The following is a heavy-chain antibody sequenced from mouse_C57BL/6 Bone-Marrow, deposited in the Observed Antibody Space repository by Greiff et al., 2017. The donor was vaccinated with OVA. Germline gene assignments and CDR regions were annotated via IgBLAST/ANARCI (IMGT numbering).Heavy chain of an antibody. CDR2: IYPGDGDT. Sequence: VKLMESGPELVKPGASVKISCKASGYAFSSSWMNWVKQRPGKGLEWIGRIYPGDGDTNYNGKFKGKATLTADKSSSTAYMQLSSLTSEDSAVYFCATYDYDVDWGQGTTLTVSS. CDR3: ATYDYDVD. J-gene: IGHJ2*01. CDR1: GYAFSSSW. D-gene: IGHD2-4*01. V-gene: IGHV1-82*01.